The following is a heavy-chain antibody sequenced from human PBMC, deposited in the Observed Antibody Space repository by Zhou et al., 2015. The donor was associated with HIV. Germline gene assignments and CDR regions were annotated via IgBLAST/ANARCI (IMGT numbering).Heavy chain of an antibody. Sequence: QVQLVQSGAEVKKPGASVKVSCMASGYTFIGYYVHWVRQAPGQGLEWMGRINPNSGGTNFAQKFQGRVTMTRDTSISTAYMELRRLSFDDTAVYYCARDRVDIIVVDAPNWFDPWGQGTLVTVSS. CDR3: ARDRVDIIVVDAPNWFDP. J-gene: IGHJ5*02. CDR1: GYTFIGYY. D-gene: IGHD2-15*01. V-gene: IGHV1-2*06. CDR2: INPNSGGT.